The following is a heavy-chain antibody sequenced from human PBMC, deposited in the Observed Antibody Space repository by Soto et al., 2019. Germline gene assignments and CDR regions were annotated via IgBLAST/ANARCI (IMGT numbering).Heavy chain of an antibody. Sequence: GGSLRLSCAASGFTFSTYGMHWVRQAPGKGLEWVAVIWYDGSNEYYADSVKGRFPISRDNSKNTLYLQMNSLRAEDTAVYHCVREVYYDSSGSVRYYFDYWGQGALVTVSS. V-gene: IGHV3-33*01. D-gene: IGHD3-22*01. CDR2: IWYDGSNE. J-gene: IGHJ4*02. CDR1: GFTFSTYG. CDR3: VREVYYDSSGSVRYYFDY.